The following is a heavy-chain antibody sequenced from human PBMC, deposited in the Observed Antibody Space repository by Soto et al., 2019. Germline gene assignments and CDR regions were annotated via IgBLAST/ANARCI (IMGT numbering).Heavy chain of an antibody. J-gene: IGHJ5*02. CDR2: ISGSGGST. CDR1: GFTFSSYA. CDR3: AKDVSSSWNPHWFDP. Sequence: PGGSLRLSCAASGFTFSSYAMSWVRQAPGKGLEWVSAISGSGGSTYYADSVKGRFTISRDNSKNTLYLQMNSLRAEDTAVYYCAKDVSSSWNPHWFDPWGQGTLVTVSS. V-gene: IGHV3-23*01. D-gene: IGHD6-13*01.